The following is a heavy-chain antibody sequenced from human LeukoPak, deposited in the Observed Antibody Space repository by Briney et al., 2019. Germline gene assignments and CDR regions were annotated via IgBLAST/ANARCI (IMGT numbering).Heavy chain of an antibody. Sequence: SETLSLTCTVSGVSISSYYWSWIRQPPGKGLEWIGYIHNSGITNYNPSLKSRVTISVDTSKNQFSLKLSSVTAADTAVYYCARRGTTKYYYYMDVWGKGTTVTISS. D-gene: IGHD4-11*01. CDR1: GVSISSYY. J-gene: IGHJ6*03. CDR2: IHNSGIT. CDR3: ARRGTTKYYYYMDV. V-gene: IGHV4-59*12.